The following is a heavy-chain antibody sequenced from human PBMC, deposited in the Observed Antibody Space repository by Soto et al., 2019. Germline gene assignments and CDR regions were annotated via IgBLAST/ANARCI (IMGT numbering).Heavy chain of an antibody. J-gene: IGHJ6*02. V-gene: IGHV1-18*04. CDR1: GYTFTSYG. Sequence: GASVKVSCKASGYTFTSYGISWVRQAPGQGLEWMGWISAYNGNTNYAQKLQGRVTMTTDTSTSTAYMELRSLRSDDTAVYYCVRDGRIVVVPAGRDYYYYGMDVCGQGTTVTVSS. D-gene: IGHD2-2*01. CDR2: ISAYNGNT. CDR3: VRDGRIVVVPAGRDYYYYGMDV.